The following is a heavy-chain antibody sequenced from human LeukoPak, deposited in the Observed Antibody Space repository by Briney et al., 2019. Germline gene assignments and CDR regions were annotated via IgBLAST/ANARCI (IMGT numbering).Heavy chain of an antibody. V-gene: IGHV3-74*01. J-gene: IGHJ6*02. Sequence: GGSLRLSCAASGFTFSSYWMHWVRQAPGKGLVWVSRINTDGSSTSYADSVKGRFTISRDNAKNTLYLQMNSLRAEDTAVYYCARDGSGGLHYYYGMDVWGQGTTVTVSS. D-gene: IGHD1-26*01. CDR1: GFTFSSYW. CDR2: INTDGSST. CDR3: ARDGSGGLHYYYGMDV.